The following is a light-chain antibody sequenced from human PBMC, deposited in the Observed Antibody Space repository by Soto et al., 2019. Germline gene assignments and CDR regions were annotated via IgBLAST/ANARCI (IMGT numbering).Light chain of an antibody. Sequence: QSALTQPASVSGSPGQSITISCTGTSSDVGNYNLVSWYQQYPGKAPKLMIYEANKRPSDISSRFSGSKSGNTASLTISGLQAEDEADYYCCSYAGNTNYVFATGTKLTVL. CDR2: EAN. CDR3: CSYAGNTNYV. CDR1: SSDVGNYNL. V-gene: IGLV2-23*01. J-gene: IGLJ1*01.